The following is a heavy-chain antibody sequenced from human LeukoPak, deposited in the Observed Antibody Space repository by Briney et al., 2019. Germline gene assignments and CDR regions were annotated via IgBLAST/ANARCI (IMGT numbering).Heavy chain of an antibody. CDR1: GGSISSYY. D-gene: IGHD3-22*01. J-gene: IGHJ4*02. V-gene: IGHV4-34*01. CDR2: INHSGST. CDR3: ARPETYSSGYYYVFDY. Sequence: PLETLSLTCTVSGGSISSYYWSWIRQPPGKGLEWIGEINHSGSTNYNPSLKSRVTISVDTSKNQFSLKLSSVTAADTAVYYCARPETYSSGYYYVFDYWGQGTLVTVSS.